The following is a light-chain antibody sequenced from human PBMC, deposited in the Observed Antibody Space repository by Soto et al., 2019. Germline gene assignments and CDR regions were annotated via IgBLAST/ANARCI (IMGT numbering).Light chain of an antibody. J-gene: IGLJ1*01. V-gene: IGLV1-40*01. CDR1: SSNIGAGYD. CDR2: GHR. CDR3: QSYDSSLSGSHV. Sequence: QSVLTPPPSVSGAPGQRVTISFTGSSSNIGAGYDVHWYQQLPGTAPELLLYGHRNRPSGVPDRVSGSKSGTSASLAITGLQAEDEADYDCQSYDSSLSGSHVCGTGTKLTVL.